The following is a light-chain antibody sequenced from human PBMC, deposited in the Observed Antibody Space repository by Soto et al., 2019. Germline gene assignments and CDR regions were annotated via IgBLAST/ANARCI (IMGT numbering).Light chain of an antibody. CDR2: DAS. V-gene: IGKV3-11*01. Sequence: EIVLTQSPATLSLSPGERATLSSRASQSVSSYLAWYQQKPGQAPRLLIYDASSRATGSPARFSGSGSGTDFKISSSSLVPEDFALYYCQQRSNFTCAQGTRLEI. CDR3: QQRSNFT. CDR1: QSVSSY. J-gene: IGKJ5*01.